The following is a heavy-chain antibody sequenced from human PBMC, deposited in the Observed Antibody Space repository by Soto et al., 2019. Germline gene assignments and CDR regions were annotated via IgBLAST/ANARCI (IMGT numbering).Heavy chain of an antibody. D-gene: IGHD6-13*01. CDR3: ARVDNIVAVKWFDP. CDR2: IYYSGST. Sequence: SETLSLTCTVSGGSISSGDYYWSWIRQPPGKGLEWIGYIYYSGSTYYNPSLKSRVTISIDTSKNQISLKLTSVTAADTAVYYCARVDNIVAVKWFDPWGQGTLVTVS. CDR1: GGSISSGDYY. V-gene: IGHV4-30-4*01. J-gene: IGHJ5*02.